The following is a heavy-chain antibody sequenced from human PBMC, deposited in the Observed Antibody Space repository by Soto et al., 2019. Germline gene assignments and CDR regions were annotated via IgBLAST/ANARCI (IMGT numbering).Heavy chain of an antibody. CDR2: VSGGSGAT. CDR3: TRWNGYGDL. D-gene: IGHD1-1*01. CDR1: GFSVSTYG. V-gene: IGHV3-23*01. J-gene: IGHJ5*02. Sequence: DVQILESGGGLVEPGGSLRLSCAASGFSVSTYGVTCVRQGPGKGLERVSGVSGGSGATHYRDSVKGRFTITTDYPENTEYLQMNSLRVEDKAVYYCTRWNGYGDLWGQGILVTVS.